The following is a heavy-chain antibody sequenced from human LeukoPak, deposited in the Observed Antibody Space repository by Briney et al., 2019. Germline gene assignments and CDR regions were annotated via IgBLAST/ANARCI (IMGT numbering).Heavy chain of an antibody. D-gene: IGHD6-19*01. CDR2: IIPIFGTA. CDR3: ARDQSRYSSGWTPLKI. CDR1: GGTFSSYA. J-gene: IGHJ3*02. V-gene: IGHV1-69*01. Sequence: ASVKVSCKASGGTFSSYAISWVRQAPGQGLEWMGGIIPIFGTANYAQKFQGRVTITADESTSTAYMELSSLRSDDTAVYYCARDQSRYSSGWTPLKIWGQGTMVTVSS.